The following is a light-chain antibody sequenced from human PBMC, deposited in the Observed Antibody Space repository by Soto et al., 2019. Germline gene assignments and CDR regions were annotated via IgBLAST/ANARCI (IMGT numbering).Light chain of an antibody. Sequence: IVVTQSPATQAVSPGERVTLSGRASHSVRSSSFAWYQQKPGQAPRLLIYGASTRATGIPARFSGSGSGTEFTPTISRLEPEDFAVYYCQQYGSSPWTFGQGTKVDIK. CDR3: QQYGSSPWT. CDR1: HSVRSSS. V-gene: IGKV3-20*01. J-gene: IGKJ1*01. CDR2: GAS.